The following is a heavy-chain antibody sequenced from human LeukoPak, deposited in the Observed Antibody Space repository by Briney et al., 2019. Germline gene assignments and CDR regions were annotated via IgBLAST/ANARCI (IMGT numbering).Heavy chain of an antibody. Sequence: SETLSLTCAVSGGSFSGYYWSWIRQPPGKGLEWIGEIYHSGSTNYNQSLKSRVTISVDTSKNQFSLNLSSVTAADTAVYYCARGLPRYFVWSHRITDVWGQGTTVTVSS. CDR3: ARGLPRYFVWSHRITDV. CDR2: IYHSGST. V-gene: IGHV4-34*01. CDR1: GGSFSGYY. D-gene: IGHD3-9*01. J-gene: IGHJ6*02.